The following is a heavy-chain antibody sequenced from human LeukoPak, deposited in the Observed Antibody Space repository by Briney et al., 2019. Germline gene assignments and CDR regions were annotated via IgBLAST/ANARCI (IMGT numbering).Heavy chain of an antibody. CDR3: ASDVVGGTTNY. CDR2: ITGSSSAM. Sequence: PGGSLRLSCAASGFTFSISNMHWVRQAPGNALEWVSYITGSSSAMYYADSVKGRFTISRDNAKDSLFLQMNSLRAEDTAVYYCASDVVGGTTNYWGQGTLVTVSS. J-gene: IGHJ4*02. CDR1: GFTFSISN. D-gene: IGHD1-26*01. V-gene: IGHV3-48*01.